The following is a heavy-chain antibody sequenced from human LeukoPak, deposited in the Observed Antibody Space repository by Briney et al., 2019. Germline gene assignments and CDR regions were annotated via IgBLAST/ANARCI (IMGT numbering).Heavy chain of an antibody. Sequence: GASVKVSCKASGYTFTSYYMHWVRQAPGQGLEWMGIINPSGGSTSYAQKFQGRVTMTRDTSTSTVYMELSSLRSEDTAVYYCAREMGPSYATAMVKNWFDPWGQGILVTVSS. D-gene: IGHD5-18*01. CDR1: GYTFTSYY. CDR3: AREMGPSYATAMVKNWFDP. V-gene: IGHV1-46*01. CDR2: INPSGGST. J-gene: IGHJ5*02.